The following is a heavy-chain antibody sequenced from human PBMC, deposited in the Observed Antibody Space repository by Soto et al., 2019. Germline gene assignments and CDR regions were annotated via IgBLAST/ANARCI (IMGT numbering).Heavy chain of an antibody. D-gene: IGHD2-2*01. J-gene: IGHJ5*02. Sequence: TLSLTCTVSGGSISRSDYHWSWIRQTPGKGLEWIGYIYYTGNTYYNPSLKSRVTISIDRSKNQFSLKLSSVTAADTAVYFCATVPDRWGQGTLVTVSS. CDR3: ATVPDR. V-gene: IGHV4-30-4*01. CDR2: IYYTGNT. CDR1: GGSISRSDYH.